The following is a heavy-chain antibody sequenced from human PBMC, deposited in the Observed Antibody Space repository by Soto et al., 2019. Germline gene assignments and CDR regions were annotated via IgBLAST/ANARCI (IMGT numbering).Heavy chain of an antibody. CDR2: ISYDGSNK. D-gene: IGHD3-10*01. V-gene: IGHV3-30*18. Sequence: GGSLRLSCAASGFTFSSYGMHWVRQAPGKGLEWVAVISYDGSNKYYADSVKGRFTISRDNSKNTLYLQMNSLRAEDTAVYYCAKGVYVVRGVMRYYYGMDVWGQGTTVTVSS. CDR1: GFTFSSYG. J-gene: IGHJ6*02. CDR3: AKGVYVVRGVMRYYYGMDV.